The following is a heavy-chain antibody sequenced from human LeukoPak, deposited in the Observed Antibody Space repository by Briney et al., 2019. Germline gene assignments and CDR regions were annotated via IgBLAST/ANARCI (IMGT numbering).Heavy chain of an antibody. J-gene: IGHJ3*02. Sequence: GGSLRLSCAASGFTFSSYEMNWVRQAPGKGLEWVSYISSSGGTIYYTDSVKGRFTISRDNAKNSLYLQMNSLRAEDTAIYYCARLSSGAFDIWGQGTMVTVSS. V-gene: IGHV3-48*03. CDR2: ISSSGGTI. CDR1: GFTFSSYE. CDR3: ARLSSGAFDI. D-gene: IGHD1-14*01.